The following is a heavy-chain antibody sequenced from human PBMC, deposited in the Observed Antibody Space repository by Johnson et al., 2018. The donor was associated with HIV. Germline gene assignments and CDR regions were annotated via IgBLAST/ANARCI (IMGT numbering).Heavy chain of an antibody. V-gene: IGHV3-30*02. CDR2: MWYDGSNK. CDR3: AKDLPYDYDSSWERAFDI. D-gene: IGHD3-22*01. Sequence: VQLVESGGGLVQPGGSLRLSCAASGFTFSSYAMHWVRQAPGKGLEWVAVMWYDGSNKYYADSVKGRFTLSRDTSKKSVFLQMNSLRPEDTAVYYCAKDLPYDYDSSWERAFDIWGQGTMVIVSS. CDR1: GFTFSSYA. J-gene: IGHJ3*02.